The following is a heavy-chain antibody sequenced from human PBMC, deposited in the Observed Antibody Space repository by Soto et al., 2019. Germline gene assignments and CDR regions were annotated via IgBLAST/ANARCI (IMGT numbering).Heavy chain of an antibody. Sequence: PSETLSLTCTVSGGSISSYYWSWIRQPPGKGLEWIGYIYYSGSTNYNPSLKSRVTISVDTSKNQFSLKLSSVTAADTAMYYCARGHDFWSGYHFDYWGQGTLVTVSS. D-gene: IGHD3-3*01. CDR3: ARGHDFWSGYHFDY. CDR2: IYYSGST. V-gene: IGHV4-59*01. J-gene: IGHJ4*02. CDR1: GGSISSYY.